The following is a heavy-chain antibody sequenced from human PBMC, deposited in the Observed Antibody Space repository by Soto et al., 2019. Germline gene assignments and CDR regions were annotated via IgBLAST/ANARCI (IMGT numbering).Heavy chain of an antibody. CDR2: ISGGGFDT. V-gene: IGHV3-23*01. J-gene: IGHJ4*02. Sequence: GGSLRLSCAPSGFTFRDYAVSWVRQAPGKGLEWVSTISGGGFDTHYADSVKGRFTISRDNVKDTLYIQMNNLRVEDTAVYYCAKDPSTGSADYWGQGTLVTVSS. D-gene: IGHD3-9*01. CDR1: GFTFRDYA. CDR3: AKDPSTGSADY.